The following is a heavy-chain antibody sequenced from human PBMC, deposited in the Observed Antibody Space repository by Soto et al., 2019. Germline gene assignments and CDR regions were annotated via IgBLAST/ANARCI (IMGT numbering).Heavy chain of an antibody. CDR3: ARAGIAVAAHNFDY. V-gene: IGHV3-21*01. D-gene: IGHD6-19*01. J-gene: IGHJ4*02. CDR1: GFTFSSYS. CDR2: ISSSSSYI. Sequence: PGGSLRLSCAASGFTFSSYSMNWVRQAPGKGLEWVSSISSSSSYIYYADSVKGRFTISRDNAKNSLYLQMNSLRAEDTAVYYCARAGIAVAAHNFDYWGQGTLVTVSS.